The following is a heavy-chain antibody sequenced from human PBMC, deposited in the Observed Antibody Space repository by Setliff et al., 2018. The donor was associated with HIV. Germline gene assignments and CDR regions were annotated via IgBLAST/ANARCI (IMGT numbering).Heavy chain of an antibody. J-gene: IGHJ6*03. D-gene: IGHD3-10*01. CDR2: IYTSGIT. CDR1: GDSISSYY. Sequence: ETLSLTCTVSGDSISSYYWSWIRQPPGKGLEWIGYIYTSGITDYNPSLKSRVTISGDASKNQFSLKLSSVTAADTAVYYCARDRRGYYYGSGSCYMDVWGTGTTVTVSS. V-gene: IGHV4-4*08. CDR3: ARDRRGYYYGSGSCYMDV.